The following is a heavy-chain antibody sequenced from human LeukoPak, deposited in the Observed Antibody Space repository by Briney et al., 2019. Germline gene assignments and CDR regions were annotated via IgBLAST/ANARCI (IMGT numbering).Heavy chain of an antibody. Sequence: ASVKVSCKASGYIFTNYGITRVRQAPGQGLEWMGWISTYNGYTNYAQNLQGRVTMSTDTSTSTAYMELRSLRSGDTAVYYCARDHNCSGGSCYRGFGDYWGQGTLVTVSS. CDR3: ARDHNCSGGSCYRGFGDY. J-gene: IGHJ4*02. D-gene: IGHD2-15*01. CDR2: ISTYNGYT. V-gene: IGHV1-18*01. CDR1: GYIFTNYG.